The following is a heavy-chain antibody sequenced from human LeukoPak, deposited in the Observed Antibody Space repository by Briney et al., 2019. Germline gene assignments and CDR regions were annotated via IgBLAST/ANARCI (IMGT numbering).Heavy chain of an antibody. CDR1: GGSISSSSYY. CDR3: ARQAYYYDSSGYY. CDR2: IYYSGST. V-gene: IGHV4-39*01. D-gene: IGHD3-22*01. J-gene: IGHJ4*02. Sequence: SETLSLTCTVSGGSISSSSYYWGWIRQPPGKGLEWIGSIYYSGSTYYNPSLKSRVTISVDTSKNQFSLKLSSVTAADTAVYYCARQAYYYDSSGYYWGQGTPVTVSS.